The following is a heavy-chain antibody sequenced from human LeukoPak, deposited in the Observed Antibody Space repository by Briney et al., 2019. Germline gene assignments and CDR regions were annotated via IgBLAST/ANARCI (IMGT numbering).Heavy chain of an antibody. CDR3: ARGYYDILTGYYRRDWYFDL. CDR2: IFPGDSDT. J-gene: IGHJ2*01. Sequence: GGSLKISCKGSGYSFTNYWIGWVRPMPGKGLEWMGIIFPGDSDTRYSPSFQGQVTISADKSISTAYLQWSSLKASGTAMYYCARGYYDILTGYYRRDWYFDLWGRGTLVTVSS. CDR1: GYSFTNYW. D-gene: IGHD3-9*01. V-gene: IGHV5-51*01.